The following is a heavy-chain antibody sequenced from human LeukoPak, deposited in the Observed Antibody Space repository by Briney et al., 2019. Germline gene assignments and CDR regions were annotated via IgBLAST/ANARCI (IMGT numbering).Heavy chain of an antibody. J-gene: IGHJ6*02. Sequence: GGSLRLSCAASGXTFSSYWMHWVRQAPGKGLVWVSRINSDGSSTSYADSVKGRFTISRDNAKNTLYLQMNSLRAEDTAVYYCARDGIAAADFYGMDVWGQGTTVTVSS. V-gene: IGHV3-74*01. CDR3: ARDGIAAADFYGMDV. CDR2: INSDGSST. CDR1: GXTFSSYW. D-gene: IGHD6-13*01.